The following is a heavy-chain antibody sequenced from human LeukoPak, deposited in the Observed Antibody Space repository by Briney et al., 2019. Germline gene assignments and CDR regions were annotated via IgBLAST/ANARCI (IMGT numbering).Heavy chain of an antibody. CDR2: IYTSGST. CDR3: ASRITIFGVVMEY. J-gene: IGHJ4*02. V-gene: IGHV4-61*02. D-gene: IGHD3-3*01. CDR1: GGSISSGSYY. Sequence: SETLSLTCTVSGGSISSGSYYWSWIRQPAGKGLEWIGRIYTSGSTNYNPSLKSRVTISVDTSKNQFSLKLSSVTAADTAVYYCASRITIFGVVMEYWGQGTLVTVSS.